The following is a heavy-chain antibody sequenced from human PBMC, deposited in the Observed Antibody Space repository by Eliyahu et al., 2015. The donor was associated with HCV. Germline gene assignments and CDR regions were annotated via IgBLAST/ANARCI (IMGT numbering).Heavy chain of an antibody. D-gene: IGHD2-2*01. CDR2: INTDGSTT. V-gene: IGHV3-74*01. Sequence: EVQLVESGGGLVQPGGSLRLSCAASGITLSSFWVSWVRQVPGKGLVWGSGINTDGSTTIYADSVRGRFSISRDNAKNTVYLQMNSLRAEDTAVYYCARPYCSSITCLSYSDYWGQGTLVTVSS. J-gene: IGHJ4*02. CDR1: GITLSSFW. CDR3: ARPYCSSITCLSYSDY.